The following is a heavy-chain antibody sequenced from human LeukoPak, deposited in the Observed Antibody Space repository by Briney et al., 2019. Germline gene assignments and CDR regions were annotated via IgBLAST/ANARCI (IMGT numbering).Heavy chain of an antibody. D-gene: IGHD6-19*01. CDR3: ARPRGYSSGSLKYFDF. CDR2: IHEHSSEI. CDR1: GFSFSGFS. Sequence: GGSLRLSCAASGFSFSGFSMSWVRQAPGKGLEWVASIHEHSSEISYVDSVKGRFTTSRDNAKNLLSLQLNNRRAEDTAVYYCARPRGYSSGSLKYFDFWGQGALVTVSS. V-gene: IGHV3-7*01. J-gene: IGHJ4*02.